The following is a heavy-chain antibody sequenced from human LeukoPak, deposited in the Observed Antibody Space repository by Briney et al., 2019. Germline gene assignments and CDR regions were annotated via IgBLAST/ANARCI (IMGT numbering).Heavy chain of an antibody. CDR2: IYSGDST. CDR3: ARWACSSNCCYNDY. V-gene: IGHV3-53*01. Sequence: GGSLRLSCAASGFTFSSYSMNWVRQAPGKGLEWVSVIYSGDSTYYADSVKGRFTISRDNSKNTLYLQMNSLRAEDTAVYYCARWACSSNCCYNDYWGQGTRDSVSS. J-gene: IGHJ4*02. D-gene: IGHD2-2*02. CDR1: GFTFSSYS.